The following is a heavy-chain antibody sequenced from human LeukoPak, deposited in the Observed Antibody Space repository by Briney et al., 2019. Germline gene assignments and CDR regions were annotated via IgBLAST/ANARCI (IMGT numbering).Heavy chain of an antibody. D-gene: IGHD3-10*01. Sequence: PSETLSLTCAVSGGSISSSNWWSWVRQPPGKGLEWIGETYHSGSTNYNPSLKSRVTISVDKSKNQFSLKLSSVTAADTAVYYCARETITYYHGSGSYSPYYYGMDVWGQGTTVTVSS. V-gene: IGHV4-4*02. J-gene: IGHJ6*02. CDR1: GGSISSSNW. CDR2: TYHSGST. CDR3: ARETITYYHGSGSYSPYYYGMDV.